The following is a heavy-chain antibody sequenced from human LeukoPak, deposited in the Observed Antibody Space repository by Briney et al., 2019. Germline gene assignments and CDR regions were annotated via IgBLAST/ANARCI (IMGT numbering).Heavy chain of an antibody. V-gene: IGHV3-11*04. D-gene: IGHD6-19*01. Sequence: PGGSLRLSCAASGFTFSDYYMSWIRQAPGKGLEWVSYISSSGSTIYYADSVKGRFTISRDNAKNSLYLQMNSLRAEDTAVYYCAREALVAVAAFDYWGQGTLVTVSS. CDR1: GFTFSDYY. J-gene: IGHJ4*02. CDR3: AREALVAVAAFDY. CDR2: ISSSGSTI.